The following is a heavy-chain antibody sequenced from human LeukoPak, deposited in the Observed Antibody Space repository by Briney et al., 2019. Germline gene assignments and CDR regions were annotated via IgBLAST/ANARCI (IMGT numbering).Heavy chain of an antibody. Sequence: GGSLRLSCAASGFAFSSYSMNWVRQVPGKGLEWVSYISSSSSTIYYADSVKGRFTISRDNAKNSLYLQMNSLRAGDTAVYYCARDGYCRGRSCYSTPDYWGQGTLVTVSS. V-gene: IGHV3-48*04. CDR2: ISSSSSTI. CDR1: GFAFSSYS. CDR3: ARDGYCRGRSCYSTPDY. D-gene: IGHD2-15*01. J-gene: IGHJ4*02.